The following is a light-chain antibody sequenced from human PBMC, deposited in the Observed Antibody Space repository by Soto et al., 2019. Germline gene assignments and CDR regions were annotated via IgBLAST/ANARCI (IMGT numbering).Light chain of an antibody. V-gene: IGLV2-14*01. CDR1: SSDVGGYNY. CDR2: EVS. J-gene: IGLJ1*01. Sequence: QSALTQPASVSGSPGQSITISCTGTSSDVGGYNYVSWYQQHPAKAPKLMIYEVSNRPSGVSNRFSGSKSGNTASLTISGLQAEDEADYYCSSYTSSSPDVFGTGTKLTVL. CDR3: SSYTSSSPDV.